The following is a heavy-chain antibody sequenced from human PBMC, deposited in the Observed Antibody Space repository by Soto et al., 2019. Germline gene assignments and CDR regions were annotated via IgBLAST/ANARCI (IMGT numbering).Heavy chain of an antibody. J-gene: IGHJ3*01. CDR3: ARDPNGDYLGAFDF. D-gene: IGHD4-17*01. CDR2: IGANGGGT. Sequence: EVQLLEPGGGLVQPGGSLRLSCAASVFTFSSLFMRWVRQAPGKGLDWVSGIGANGGGTYYADSVKGRFIISRDNSKNTLYLQMNSLRAEDTAVYYCARDPNGDYLGAFDFWGQKTMVTVSS. CDR1: VFTFSSLF. V-gene: IGHV3-23*01.